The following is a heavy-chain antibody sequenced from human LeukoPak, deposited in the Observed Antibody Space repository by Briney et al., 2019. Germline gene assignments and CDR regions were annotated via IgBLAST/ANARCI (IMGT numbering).Heavy chain of an antibody. J-gene: IGHJ4*02. CDR2: IKQDGSEK. D-gene: IGHD5-18*01. V-gene: IGHV3-7*01. CDR3: ASRGYSYGEYYFDY. Sequence: GGSLRLSCAASGFTFSSYWMSWVRQAPGKGLEWVANIKQDGSEKYYVDSVKGRFTISRDNAKNSLYLQMNSLRAEDTAVYYCASRGYSYGEYYFDYWGQGTLVNVSS. CDR1: GFTFSSYW.